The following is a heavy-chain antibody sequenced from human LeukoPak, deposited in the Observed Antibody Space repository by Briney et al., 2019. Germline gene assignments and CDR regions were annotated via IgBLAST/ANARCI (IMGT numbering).Heavy chain of an antibody. CDR3: ARAVTENWFDP. Sequence: ASVKVSCKASGYTFTSYYMHWVRQAPGQGLEWMGIINPSGGSTSYAQKFQDRVTMTRDTSTSTVYMELSSLRSEDTAVYYCARAVTENWFDPWGQGTLVTVSS. J-gene: IGHJ5*02. V-gene: IGHV1-46*01. CDR2: INPSGGST. D-gene: IGHD2-21*02. CDR1: GYTFTSYY.